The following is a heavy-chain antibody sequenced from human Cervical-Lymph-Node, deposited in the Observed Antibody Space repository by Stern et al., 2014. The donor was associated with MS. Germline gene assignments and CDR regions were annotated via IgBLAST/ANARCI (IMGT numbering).Heavy chain of an antibody. CDR1: GAPINSGGYY. CDR3: AGTSQEYFHH. J-gene: IGHJ1*01. Sequence: VQLVESGPGLVKPSQTLSLTCTVSGAPINSGGYYWSWIRQHPGKGLEWIGYTYYTESIYYNPSLKSRVTISKDTSKNQFSLKLNSVTAADTAVYYCAGTSQEYFHHWGQGTLVTVSS. D-gene: IGHD1-1*01. CDR2: TYYTESI. V-gene: IGHV4-31*03.